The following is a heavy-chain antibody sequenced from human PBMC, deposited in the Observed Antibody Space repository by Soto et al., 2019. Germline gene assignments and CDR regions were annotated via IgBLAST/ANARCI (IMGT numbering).Heavy chain of an antibody. CDR3: ARGQLDFAFAPPGIRFDP. D-gene: IGHD1-20*01. V-gene: IGHV4-59*01. CDR1: GGNSSNYC. CDR2: MYESGST. J-gene: IGHJ5*02. Sequence: SETLSLTCTVSGGNSSNYCWSWIRKSPGKGLEWIGYMYESGSTNYNPSLKSRVTISEDKSKNQFSLRLSSVTAADTAIYYCARGQLDFAFAPPGIRFDPCGQGTLVNVS.